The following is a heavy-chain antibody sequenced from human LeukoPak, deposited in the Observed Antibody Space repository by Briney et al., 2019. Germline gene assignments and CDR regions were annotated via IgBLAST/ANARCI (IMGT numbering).Heavy chain of an antibody. Sequence: SETLSLTCTVSGGSISSSSHYWGWIRQPPGKGLEWIGSIYYSGSTYYNPSLKSRVTISVDTSKNQFSLKLSSVTAADTAVYYCARVNYYDSSGTLENWGQGTLVTVSS. CDR3: ARVNYYDSSGTLEN. V-gene: IGHV4-39*01. CDR2: IYYSGST. CDR1: GGSISSSSHY. J-gene: IGHJ4*02. D-gene: IGHD3-22*01.